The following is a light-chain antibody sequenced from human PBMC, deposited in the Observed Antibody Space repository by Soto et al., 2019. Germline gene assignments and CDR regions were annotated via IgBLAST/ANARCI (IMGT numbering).Light chain of an antibody. CDR2: SAS. Sequence: IVMTQSPATLSVSPGERATLSCRASQSVSSNLAWFQQKPGQAPRLLIYSASTRATGTPARFSGSGSGTEFTLTISSLQSEDLAVYYCQQYSNWPPWTFGLGTKVEI. J-gene: IGKJ1*01. CDR1: QSVSSN. V-gene: IGKV3-15*01. CDR3: QQYSNWPPWT.